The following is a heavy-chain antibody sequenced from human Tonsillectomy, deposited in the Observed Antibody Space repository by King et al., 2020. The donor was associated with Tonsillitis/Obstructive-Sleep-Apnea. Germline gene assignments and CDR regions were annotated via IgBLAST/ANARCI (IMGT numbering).Heavy chain of an antibody. CDR3: ARPYYFNSLAAFDV. D-gene: IGHD3-10*01. J-gene: IGHJ3*01. V-gene: IGHV5-51*03. CDR1: GYTFTDYW. Sequence: EDQLVQSGAEVKKPGDSLKISCEGSGYTFTDYWIAWVRQMPGKGLEWMGFIYPDDSDTRYSPSFQGQVTMSADKSINTAYLQWTSLQASDTGMYYCARPYYFNSLAAFDVWGQGTMVTVSS. CDR2: IYPDDSDT.